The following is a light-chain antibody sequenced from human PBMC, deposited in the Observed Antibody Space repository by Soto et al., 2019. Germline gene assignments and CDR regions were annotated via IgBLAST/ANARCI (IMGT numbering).Light chain of an antibody. Sequence: DIVMTQTPLSLPVTPGEPASISCGSSQSLLDSDDGNTYVDWYLQKPGQSPQLLIYALSNRASGVPDRFSGSGSGTDFTLKISRVEVEDVGVYYCMQRMEFPLTFGQGTKVEIK. CDR2: ALS. J-gene: IGKJ1*01. CDR3: MQRMEFPLT. CDR1: QSLLDSDDGNTY. V-gene: IGKV2-40*01.